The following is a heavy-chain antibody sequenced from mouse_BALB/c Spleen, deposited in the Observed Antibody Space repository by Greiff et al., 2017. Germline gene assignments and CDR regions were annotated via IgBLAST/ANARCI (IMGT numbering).Heavy chain of an antibody. J-gene: IGHJ4*01. CDR3: ARGAITTVVAKAMDY. D-gene: IGHD1-1*01. CDR2: IYPGNVNT. V-gene: IGHV1S56*01. CDR1: GYTFTSYY. Sequence: QVQLQQSGPELVKPGASVRISCKASGYTFTSYYIHWVKQRPGQGLEWIGRIYPGNVNTKYNEKFKGKATLTADKSSSTAYMQLSSLTSEDSAVYFCARGAITTVVAKAMDYWGQGTSVTVSS.